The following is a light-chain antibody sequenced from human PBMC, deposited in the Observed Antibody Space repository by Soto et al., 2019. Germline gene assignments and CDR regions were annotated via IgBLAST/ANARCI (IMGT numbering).Light chain of an antibody. J-gene: IGLJ3*02. CDR3: QTWGSGIHWV. V-gene: IGLV4-69*01. CDR2: LKSDGSH. Sequence: QPVLTQSPSASASLGASVKLTCTLSSGHSSYAIAWHQQQPEKGPRYLMKLKSDGSHSKGDGIPDRFSGSSSGAERYLTISSLQSEDEADYYCQTWGSGIHWVFGGGTKVTVL. CDR1: SGHSSYA.